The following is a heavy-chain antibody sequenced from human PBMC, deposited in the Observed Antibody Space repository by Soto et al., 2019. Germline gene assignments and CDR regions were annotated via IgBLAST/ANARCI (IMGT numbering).Heavy chain of an antibody. J-gene: IGHJ5*02. V-gene: IGHV4-30-4*01. D-gene: IGHD3-10*01. CDR1: GGSISSGDYY. CDR3: AGENGLAMVRGVIMGNWFAP. Sequence: SETLSLTCTVSGGSISSGDYYWSWIRQPPGKGLEWIGYIYYSGSTYYNPSLKSRVTISVDTSKNQFSLKLSSVTAADTAVYYCAGENGLAMVRGVIMGNWFAPWGQGTLVTVSS. CDR2: IYYSGST.